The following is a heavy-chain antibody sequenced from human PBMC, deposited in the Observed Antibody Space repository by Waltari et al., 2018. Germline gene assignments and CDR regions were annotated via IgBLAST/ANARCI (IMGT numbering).Heavy chain of an antibody. CDR3: TRGGANSGYDFDY. V-gene: IGHV3-49*03. Sequence: EVQLVESGGGLVQPGRSLRLSCTASGFTFGDYAMSWFRQAPGKGLEWVGFIRSKAYGGTTEYAASVKGRFTISRDDSKSIAYLQMNSLKTEDTAVYYCTRGGANSGYDFDYWGQGTLVTVSS. D-gene: IGHD5-12*01. CDR1: GFTFGDYA. J-gene: IGHJ4*02. CDR2: IRSKAYGGTT.